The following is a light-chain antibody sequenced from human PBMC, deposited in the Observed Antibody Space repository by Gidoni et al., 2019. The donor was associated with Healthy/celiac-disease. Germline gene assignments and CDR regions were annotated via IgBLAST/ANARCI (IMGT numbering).Light chain of an antibody. V-gene: IGKV4-1*01. Sequence: DIVMTQSPDSLVVSLGERATINCKSSQSVLYSSNNKNYLAWYQQKPGQPPKLLIYWASTRESGVPDRFSGSGSGTDFTLTISSLQAEDVAVYYCQQYYSTPQTFGQXTKVEIK. CDR2: WAS. CDR1: QSVLYSSNNKNY. J-gene: IGKJ1*01. CDR3: QQYYSTPQT.